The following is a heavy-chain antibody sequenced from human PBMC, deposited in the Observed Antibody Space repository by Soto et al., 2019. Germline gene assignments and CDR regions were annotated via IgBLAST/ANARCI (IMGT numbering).Heavy chain of an antibody. V-gene: IGHV1-69*13. J-gene: IGHJ4*02. CDR1: GGTFSSYA. CDR3: ASIRYFDWLLPVFDY. Sequence: ASVKVSCKASGGTFSSYAISWVRQAPGQGLEWMGGIIPIFGTANYAQKFQGRVTITADESTSTAYMELSSLRSEDTAVYYCASIRYFDWLLPVFDYWGQGTLVPVPS. D-gene: IGHD3-9*01. CDR2: IIPIFGTA.